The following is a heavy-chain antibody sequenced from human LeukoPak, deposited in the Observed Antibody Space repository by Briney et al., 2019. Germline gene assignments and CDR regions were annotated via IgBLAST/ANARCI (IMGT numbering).Heavy chain of an antibody. J-gene: IGHJ4*02. D-gene: IGHD3-22*01. V-gene: IGHV3-48*01. CDR3: ARDNVDSSGYQYDY. CDR2: ISGSSGII. Sequence: PGGSLRLSCAASGFTFNTYTMNWVRQAPGKGLEWVSYISGSSGIIDYADSVRGRFTISRDNSKNTLYLQMNSLRAEDTAVYYCARDNVDSSGYQYDYWGQGTLVTVSS. CDR1: GFTFNTYT.